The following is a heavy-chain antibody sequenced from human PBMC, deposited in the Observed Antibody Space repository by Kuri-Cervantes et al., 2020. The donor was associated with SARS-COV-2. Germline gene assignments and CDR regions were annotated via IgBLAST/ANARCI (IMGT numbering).Heavy chain of an antibody. D-gene: IGHD3-22*01. V-gene: IGHV4-31*03. CDR1: GGPISSGGYY. CDR3: AGGTPVGYYDSSGYYYNWFDP. J-gene: IGHJ5*02. CDR2: IYYSVST. Sequence: SETLSLTCTVSGGPISSGGYYWSWIRQHPGKGLEWIGYIYYSVSTYYNPSLKSRVTISIDTSKNQFSLKLSSVTAADTAVYYCAGGTPVGYYDSSGYYYNWFDPWGQGTLVTVSS.